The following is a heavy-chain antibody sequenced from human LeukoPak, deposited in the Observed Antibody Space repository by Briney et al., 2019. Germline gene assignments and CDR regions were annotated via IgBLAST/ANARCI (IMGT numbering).Heavy chain of an antibody. J-gene: IGHJ6*02. D-gene: IGHD2-15*01. CDR1: GYTFTGYY. V-gene: IGHV1-2*02. CDR3: ARDQRPGSGGSYYYYYGMDV. Sequence: ASVKVSCKASGYTFTGYYMHWVRQAPGQGLEWMGWINPNSGGTNYAQKFQGRVTMTRDTSISTAYMELSRLRSDDTAVYYCARDQRPGSGGSYYYYYGMDVWGQGTTVTVSS. CDR2: INPNSGGT.